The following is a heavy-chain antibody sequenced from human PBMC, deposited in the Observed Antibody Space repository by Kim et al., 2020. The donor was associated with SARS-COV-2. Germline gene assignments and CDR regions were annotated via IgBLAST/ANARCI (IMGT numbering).Heavy chain of an antibody. Sequence: LEWVAVISYDGSNKYYVDSVKGRLTISRENSKNTLYLQMNSLRAEDTAVYYCARALSWYLGYYFDYWVQG. CDR2: ISYDGSNK. CDR3: ARALSWYLGYYFDY. D-gene: IGHD6-13*01. V-gene: IGHV3-30*04. J-gene: IGHJ4*02.